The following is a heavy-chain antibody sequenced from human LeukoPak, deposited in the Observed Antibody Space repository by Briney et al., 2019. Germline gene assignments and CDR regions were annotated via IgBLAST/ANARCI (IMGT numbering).Heavy chain of an antibody. D-gene: IGHD3-10*01. CDR2: IYSSGNT. Sequence: SETLSLTCIVSGGAISSYYWTWIRQPAGKGLEWIGRIYSSGNTKYNPSLKSRVTMSLDTSKNQFSLKLTSVTAADTAMYYCATSYGFCEGYYHYGMDVWGQGTTVTVSS. CDR3: ATSYGFCEGYYHYGMDV. J-gene: IGHJ6*02. CDR1: GGAISSYY. V-gene: IGHV4-4*07.